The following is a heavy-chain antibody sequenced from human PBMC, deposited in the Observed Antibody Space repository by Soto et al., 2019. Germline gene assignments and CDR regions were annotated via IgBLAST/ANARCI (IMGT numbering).Heavy chain of an antibody. D-gene: IGHD3-3*01. V-gene: IGHV1-69*13. J-gene: IGHJ6*02. CDR1: GGTFSSYA. CDR3: ARSRFGNYDFWSGYYNYGMDV. Sequence: GASVKVSCKASGGTFSSYAISWVRQAPGQGLEWMGGIIPIFGTANYAQKFQGRVTITADESTSTAYMELSSLRSEDTAVYYCARSRFGNYDFWSGYYNYGMDVWGQGTMVTVSS. CDR2: IIPIFGTA.